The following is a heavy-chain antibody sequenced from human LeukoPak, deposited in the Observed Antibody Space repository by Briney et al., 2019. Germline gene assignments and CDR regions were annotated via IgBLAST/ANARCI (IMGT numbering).Heavy chain of an antibody. V-gene: IGHV1-2*02. Sequence: GASVKVSCKASGYTFTGYSMHWVRQAPGQGLEWMGWINPNSGDTHYAQKFQGRVTMTRDTSISTAYMELSKLTSDDTALYYCAAAPITGETHYYYSYSMDVSGKGNAVTASS. CDR1: GYTFTGYS. CDR3: AAAPITGETHYYYSYSMDV. D-gene: IGHD7-27*01. CDR2: INPNSGDT. J-gene: IGHJ6*03.